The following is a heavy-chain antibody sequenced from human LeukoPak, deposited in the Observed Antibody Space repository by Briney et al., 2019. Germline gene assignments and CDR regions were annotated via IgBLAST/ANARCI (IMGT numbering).Heavy chain of an antibody. V-gene: IGHV3-23*01. Sequence: GGSLRLSCAASGFTFSSYAMSWVRQAPGQGLEWVSAISGSGGSTYYADSVKGRFTISRDNSKNTLYLQMNSLRAEDTAVYYCAKLPYGGYGEYFDYWGQGTLVTVSS. D-gene: IGHD5-12*01. CDR1: GFTFSSYA. J-gene: IGHJ4*02. CDR2: ISGSGGST. CDR3: AKLPYGGYGEYFDY.